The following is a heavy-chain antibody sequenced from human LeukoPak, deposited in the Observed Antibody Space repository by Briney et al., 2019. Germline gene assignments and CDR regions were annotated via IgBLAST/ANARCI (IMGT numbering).Heavy chain of an antibody. V-gene: IGHV4-39*01. D-gene: IGHD3-3*01. CDR3: ARHGGFTPPDY. Sequence: SETLSLTCTVSGVSITGDSYYWAWIRQPPGKKLEWIGSLYHTGAVHYNPSLKSRVTISEDTPKNQFSLKLTSVTAADTAMYYCARHGGFTPPDYWGQGTLAAVSS. CDR1: GVSITGDSYY. J-gene: IGHJ4*02. CDR2: LYHTGAV.